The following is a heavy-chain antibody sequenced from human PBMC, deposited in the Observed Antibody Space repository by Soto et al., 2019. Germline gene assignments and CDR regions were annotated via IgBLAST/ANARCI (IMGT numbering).Heavy chain of an antibody. V-gene: IGHV3-30-3*01. CDR2: ISHDGSNK. Sequence: GGSLRLSCAASGFTFSSYAMHWVRQAPGKGLEWVAVISHDGSNKYYADSVKGRFTISRDNSKNTLYLQMNSLRAEDTAVYYCARDHCTNGVCEVMGDYFDYWGQGTLVTVSS. J-gene: IGHJ4*02. D-gene: IGHD2-8*01. CDR1: GFTFSSYA. CDR3: ARDHCTNGVCEVMGDYFDY.